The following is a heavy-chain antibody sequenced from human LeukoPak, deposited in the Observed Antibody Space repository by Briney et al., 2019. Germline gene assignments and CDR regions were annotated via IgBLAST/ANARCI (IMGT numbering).Heavy chain of an antibody. Sequence: ASVKVSCKASGYTFTGYYMHWVRQAPEQGLEWMGWINPNFGNTNYAQKFQGRVTMTRDTSISTAYMELSRLRSDDTAVYYCARAHGLGAAGYYFDYWGQGTLVTVSS. V-gene: IGHV1-2*02. CDR2: INPNFGNT. CDR3: ARAHGLGAAGYYFDY. D-gene: IGHD6-13*01. CDR1: GYTFTGYY. J-gene: IGHJ4*02.